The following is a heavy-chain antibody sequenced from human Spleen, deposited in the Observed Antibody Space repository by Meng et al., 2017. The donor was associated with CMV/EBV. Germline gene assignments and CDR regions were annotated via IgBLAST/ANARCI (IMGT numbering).Heavy chain of an antibody. D-gene: IGHD7-27*01. CDR3: ATPTWAYYFDQ. CDR1: GLTFSSYA. Sequence: SCAASGLTFSSYAMSWVRQAPGRGPEWVSGISGSGASTFYTDSVKGRFTVSRDNSKNTLYLQMDSLRVEDTAVYYCATPTWAYYFDQWGLGTLVTVSS. CDR2: ISGSGAST. J-gene: IGHJ4*02. V-gene: IGHV3-23*01.